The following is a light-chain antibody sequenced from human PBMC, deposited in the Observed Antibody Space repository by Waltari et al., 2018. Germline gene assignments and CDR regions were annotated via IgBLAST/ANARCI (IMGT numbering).Light chain of an antibody. J-gene: IGLJ1*01. CDR3: QAWDSTAGV. V-gene: IGLV3-1*01. CDR2: QDN. CDR1: QLVERY. Sequence: SYELTQPPSVSVSPGQTATIPCSGDQLVERYVCRDQQKPGQSPVVVTYQDNKRPSGIPERFVGSSSGNTSTLTITGTQATDEADYYCQAWDSTAGVFGTGTKVIVL.